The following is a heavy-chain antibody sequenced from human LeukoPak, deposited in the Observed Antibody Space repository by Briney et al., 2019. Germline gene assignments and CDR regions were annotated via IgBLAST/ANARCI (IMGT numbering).Heavy chain of an antibody. Sequence: SETLSLTCSVSGVSISSVPYYWTWIRQHPGKGLEWIGYIYYSGSTYYNPSLESRVTISVDMSKNQFSLKLSSVTAADTAVYYCARDKGEYFYYGLDVWGKGTTVTVSS. CDR2: IYYSGST. V-gene: IGHV4-31*03. CDR1: GVSISSVPYY. J-gene: IGHJ6*04. CDR3: ARDKGEYFYYGLDV.